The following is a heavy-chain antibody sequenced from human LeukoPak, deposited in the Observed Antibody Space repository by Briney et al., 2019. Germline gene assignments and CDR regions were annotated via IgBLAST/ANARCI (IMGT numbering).Heavy chain of an antibody. J-gene: IGHJ5*02. V-gene: IGHV3-30*02. CDR2: IRYDGSNK. Sequence: GGSLRLXCAASGFTFSSYGMHWVRQAPGKGLEWVAFIRYDGSNKYYADSVKGRFTISRDNSKNTLYLQMNSLRAEDTAVYYCAKVGGSTSFFDPWGQGTLVTVSS. CDR1: GFTFSSYG. D-gene: IGHD2-2*01. CDR3: AKVGGSTSFFDP.